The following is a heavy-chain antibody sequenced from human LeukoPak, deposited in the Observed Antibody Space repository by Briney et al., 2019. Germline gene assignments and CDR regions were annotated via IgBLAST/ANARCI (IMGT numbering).Heavy chain of an antibody. D-gene: IGHD3-22*01. CDR2: IRYDGSNK. V-gene: IGHV3-30*02. CDR1: GFTFSSYG. CDR3: AKDSSGYYSGSEFDY. J-gene: IGHJ4*02. Sequence: GGSLRLSCAASGFTFSSYGMHWVRQAPGKGLEWVAFIRYDGSNKYYADSVKGRFTISRDNFKNTLYLQMNSPRAEDTAVYYCAKDSSGYYSGSEFDYWGQGTLVTVSS.